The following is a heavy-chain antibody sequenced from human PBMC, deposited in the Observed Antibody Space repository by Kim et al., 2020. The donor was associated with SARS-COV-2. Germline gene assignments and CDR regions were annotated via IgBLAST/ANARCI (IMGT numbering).Heavy chain of an antibody. D-gene: IGHD3-16*02. Sequence: YSPSHTSRFTISVDTSKNQFSLKLSSVTAADTAVYYCARGRGLSTHRFDPWGQGTLVTVSS. CDR3: ARGRGLSTHRFDP. V-gene: IGHV4-31*02. J-gene: IGHJ5*02.